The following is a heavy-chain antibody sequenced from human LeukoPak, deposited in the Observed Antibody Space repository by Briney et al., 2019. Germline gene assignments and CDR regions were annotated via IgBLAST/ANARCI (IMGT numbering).Heavy chain of an antibody. CDR1: GFTFSSYA. D-gene: IGHD3-16*02. CDR3: ARDRPGVWGSYRLFQH. J-gene: IGHJ1*01. CDR2: ISYDGSNR. Sequence: PGGSLRLSCAASGFTFSSYAMHWVRQAPGKGLEWVAVISYDGSNRYYADSVKGRFTISRDNSKNTLYLQMNSLRAEDTAVYYCARDRPGVWGSYRLFQHWGQGTLVTVSS. V-gene: IGHV3-30-3*01.